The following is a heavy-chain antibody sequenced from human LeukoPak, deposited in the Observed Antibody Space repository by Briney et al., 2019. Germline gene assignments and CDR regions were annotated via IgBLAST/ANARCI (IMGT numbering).Heavy chain of an antibody. CDR2: ISGDGGST. CDR1: GFTFDDYA. CDR3: AKASPALLWFGELNYGMDV. Sequence: GGSLRLSCAASGFTFDDYAMHWVRQAPGKGLEWVSLISGDGGSTYYADSVKGRFTISRDNSKNSLYLQMNSLRTEDTALYYCAKASPALLWFGELNYGMDVWGQGTRSPSP. J-gene: IGHJ6*02. V-gene: IGHV3-43*02. D-gene: IGHD3-10*01.